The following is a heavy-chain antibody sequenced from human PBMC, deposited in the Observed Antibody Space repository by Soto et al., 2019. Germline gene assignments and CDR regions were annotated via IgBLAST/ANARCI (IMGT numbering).Heavy chain of an antibody. CDR2: MNPNSGNT. J-gene: IGHJ6*03. V-gene: IGHV1-8*01. CDR1: GYTFTSYD. D-gene: IGHD3-3*01. CDR3: ARGSLGSDFWSGYHQADYYYYYMDV. Sequence: GASVKVSCKASGYTFTSYDINWVRQATGQGLEWMGWMNPNSGNTGYAQKFQGRVTMTRNTSISTAYMELSSLRFEDTAVYYCARGSLGSDFWSGYHQADYYYYYMDVWGKGTTVTVSS.